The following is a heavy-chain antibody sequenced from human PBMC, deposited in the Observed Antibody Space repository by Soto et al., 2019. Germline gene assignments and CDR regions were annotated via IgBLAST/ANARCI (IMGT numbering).Heavy chain of an antibody. CDR3: ARGLAAAGLFGFGP. CDR2: LFYSGST. Sequence: SETLSLTCTVSGGSISSEGSYWSWIRQHPGKGLEWIGCLFYSGSTYYNPSLKSRVTISVDTSKNQFSLKLSSVTAADTAVYYCARGLAAAGLFGFGPWGQGTLVTVSS. V-gene: IGHV4-31*03. D-gene: IGHD6-13*01. CDR1: GGSISSEGSY. J-gene: IGHJ5*02.